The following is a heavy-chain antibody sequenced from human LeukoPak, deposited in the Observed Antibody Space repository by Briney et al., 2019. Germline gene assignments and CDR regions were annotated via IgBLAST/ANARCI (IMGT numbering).Heavy chain of an antibody. CDR2: ISYDGSNK. V-gene: IGHV3-30*04. J-gene: IGHJ6*03. CDR1: GFTFSSYA. Sequence: GGSLRLSCAASGFTFSSYAMHWVRQAPGKGLEWVAVISYDGSNKYYADSVKGRFTISRDNSKNTLYLQMNSLRAEDTAVYYCAKGGYCSSTSCHTYYYYYYMDVWGKGTTVTISS. CDR3: AKGGYCSSTSCHTYYYYYYMDV. D-gene: IGHD2-2*01.